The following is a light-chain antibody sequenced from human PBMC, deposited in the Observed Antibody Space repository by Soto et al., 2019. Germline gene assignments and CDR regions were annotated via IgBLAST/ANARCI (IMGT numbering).Light chain of an antibody. V-gene: IGKV2-30*02. CDR2: RVS. CDR1: QSLVHSDGNTY. J-gene: IGKJ1*01. Sequence: AVLLQSPVSLPVTLGQPASISCRSTQSLVHSDGNTYLNWFHQRPGQSPRRLLYRVSNRDSGVPDKFSGSGSATNFTLKISWVEADDVGVYYCMQGTHWPRTFGQGTKVDIK. CDR3: MQGTHWPRT.